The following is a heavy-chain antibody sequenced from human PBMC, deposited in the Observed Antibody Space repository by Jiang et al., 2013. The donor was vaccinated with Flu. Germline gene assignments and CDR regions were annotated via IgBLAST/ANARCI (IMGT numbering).Heavy chain of an antibody. CDR3: ARDVRGGWSGYSYGCRY. CDR2: ISAYNGNT. CDR1: GYTFTSYG. D-gene: IGHD5-18*01. V-gene: IGHV1-18*01. Sequence: SGAEVKKPGASVKVSCKASGYTFTSYGISWVRQAPGQGLEWMGWISAYNGNTNYAQKLQGRVTMTTDTSTSTAYMELRSLRSDDTAVYYCARDVRGGWSGYSYGCRYWGQGTLVTVSS. J-gene: IGHJ4*02.